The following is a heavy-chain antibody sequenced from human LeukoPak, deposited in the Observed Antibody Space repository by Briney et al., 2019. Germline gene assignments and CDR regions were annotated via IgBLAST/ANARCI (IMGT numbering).Heavy chain of an antibody. J-gene: IGHJ4*02. CDR3: AREDDGSGYFDY. V-gene: IGHV1-69*13. CDR2: IIPIFGTA. D-gene: IGHD3-22*01. Sequence: SVKVSCKASGGTFSSYAISWVRQAPGQGLEWMGGIIPIFGTANYAQKFQGRVTITADESTSTAYMELSSLRSEDTAVYYCAREDDGSGYFDYWGQGTLVTVSS. CDR1: GGTFSSYA.